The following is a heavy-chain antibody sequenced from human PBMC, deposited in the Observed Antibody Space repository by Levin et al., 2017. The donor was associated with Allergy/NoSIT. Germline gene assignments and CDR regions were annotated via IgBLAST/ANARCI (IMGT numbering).Heavy chain of an antibody. CDR1: GFTFSNYA. V-gene: IGHV3-23*01. D-gene: IGHD6-6*01. CDR3: AKGIAARRGWFDP. CDR2: ISGSGETT. Sequence: GGSLRLSCSASGFTFSNYAMTWVRQAPGKGLESVSGISGSGETTYSADSVRGRFTVSRDNSNNTLYLLMNSLRAEDTALYYCAKGIAARRGWFDPWGQGTLVTVSS. J-gene: IGHJ5*02.